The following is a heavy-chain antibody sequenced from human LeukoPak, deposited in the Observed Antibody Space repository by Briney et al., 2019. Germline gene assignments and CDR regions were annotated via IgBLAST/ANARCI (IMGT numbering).Heavy chain of an antibody. J-gene: IGHJ4*02. CDR1: QFTFSNYA. CDR3: AKDRPTDRIAVAGTGADY. V-gene: IGHV3-43*02. Sequence: GGSLRLSCAASQFTFSNYAMNWVRQAPGRGLEWVSAISASGSNTYYADSVKGWFTISRDNSKNSLYLQMNSLRTEDTALYYCAKDRPTDRIAVAGTGADYWGQGTLVTVSS. D-gene: IGHD6-19*01. CDR2: ISASGSNT.